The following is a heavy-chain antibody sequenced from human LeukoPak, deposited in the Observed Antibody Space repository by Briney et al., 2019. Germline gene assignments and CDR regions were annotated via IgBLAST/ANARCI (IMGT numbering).Heavy chain of an antibody. CDR1: GFTFSTYS. D-gene: IGHD1-1*01. V-gene: IGHV3-21*01. CDR2: FSNSGDYI. CDR3: ARVNNWTDVEAFDY. J-gene: IGHJ4*02. Sequence: GVSLRLSCAASGFTFSTYSVNWVRQAPGKGREWVSFFSNSGDYIYYADSVKGLYTISRDNVENSLYLQMNSLRAEDTAVYYCARVNNWTDVEAFDYWGQGTLVTVSS.